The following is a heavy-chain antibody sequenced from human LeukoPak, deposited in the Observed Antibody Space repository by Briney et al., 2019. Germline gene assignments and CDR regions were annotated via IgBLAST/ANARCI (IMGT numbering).Heavy chain of an antibody. CDR2: MNPNSGNT. J-gene: IGHJ6*03. CDR1: GYTFTSYD. V-gene: IGHV1-8*01. Sequence: GASVKVSCKASGYTFTSYDINWVRQATGQGLEWMGWMNPNSGNTGYAQKFQGRVTMTRNTSISTAYMELSSLRSEDTAVYYCARTVRRIDYYYYYYMDVWGKGTTVTVSS. D-gene: IGHD4-11*01. CDR3: ARTVRRIDYYYYYYMDV.